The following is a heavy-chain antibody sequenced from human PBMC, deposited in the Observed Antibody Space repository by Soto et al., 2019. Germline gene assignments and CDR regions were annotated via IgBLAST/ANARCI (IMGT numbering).Heavy chain of an antibody. Sequence: GASVKVSCKASGGTFSSYAISWVRQAPGQGLEWMGGIIPIFGTANYAQKFQGRVTITADKSTSTAYMELSSLRSEDTAVYYCARASSSSYYYYYGMDVRGQGTTSTVSS. CDR2: IIPIFGTA. V-gene: IGHV1-69*06. D-gene: IGHD6-13*01. J-gene: IGHJ6*02. CDR1: GGTFSSYA. CDR3: ARASSSSYYYYYGMDV.